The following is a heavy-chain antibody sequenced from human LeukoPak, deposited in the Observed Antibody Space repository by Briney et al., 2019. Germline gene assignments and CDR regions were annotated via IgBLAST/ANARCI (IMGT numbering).Heavy chain of an antibody. D-gene: IGHD2-8*01. V-gene: IGHV4-31*03. CDR3: ARANEGDFDY. CDR1: GGSISSGGYY. J-gene: IGHJ4*02. CDR2: IYYSGST. Sequence: SQTLSLTCTVSGGSISSGGYYWSWIRQHPGKGLEWIGYIYYSGSTYYNPSLKSRVTISVDTSKNQFSLKLSSVTAADAAVYYCARANEGDFDYWGQGTLVTVSS.